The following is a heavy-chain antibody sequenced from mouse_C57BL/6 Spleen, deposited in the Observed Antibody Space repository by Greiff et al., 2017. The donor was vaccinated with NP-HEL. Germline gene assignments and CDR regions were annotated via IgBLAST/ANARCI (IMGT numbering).Heavy chain of an antibody. V-gene: IGHV1-64*01. CDR1: GYTFTSYW. Sequence: VQLQQPGAELVKPGASVKLSCKASGYTFTSYWMHWVKQRPGQGLEWIGMIHPNSGSTNYNEKFKSKATLTVAKSSSTAYMQLSSLTSEDSAVYYCARSRSNYVRDYFDYWGQGTTLTVSS. J-gene: IGHJ2*01. D-gene: IGHD2-5*01. CDR2: IHPNSGST. CDR3: ARSRSNYVRDYFDY.